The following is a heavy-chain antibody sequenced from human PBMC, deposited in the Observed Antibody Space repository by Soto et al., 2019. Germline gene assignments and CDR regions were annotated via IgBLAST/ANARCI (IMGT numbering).Heavy chain of an antibody. CDR3: AGRLGYCTNGVCHKFDY. V-gene: IGHV3-11*06. CDR2: ISSSSSYT. CDR1: GFTFSDYY. D-gene: IGHD2-8*01. Sequence: SLRLSCAASGFTFSDYYMSWIRQAPGKGLEWVSYISSSSSYTNYADSVKGRFTISRDNAKNSLYLQMNSLRAEDTAVYYCAGRLGYCTNGVCHKFDYWGQGTLVTVSS. J-gene: IGHJ4*02.